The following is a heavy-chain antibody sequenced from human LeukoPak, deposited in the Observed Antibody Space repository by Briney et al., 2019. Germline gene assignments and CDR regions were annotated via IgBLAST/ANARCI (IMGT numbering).Heavy chain of an antibody. D-gene: IGHD6-25*01. J-gene: IGHJ6*03. V-gene: IGHV1-69*04. Sequence: GASVTVSCTASAGTFSSYAISWVRQAPGQGLGWMGRIIPILGIANYAQKFSGRVPITADKSTSTAYMELSSLRSEDTAVYYCPRDPYSSALVTNYYYYYNDVWGKGTTVTVSS. CDR2: IIPILGIA. CDR3: PRDPYSSALVTNYYYYYNDV. CDR1: AGTFSSYA.